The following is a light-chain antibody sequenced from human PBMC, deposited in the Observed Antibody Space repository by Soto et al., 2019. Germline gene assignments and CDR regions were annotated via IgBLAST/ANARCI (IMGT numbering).Light chain of an antibody. Sequence: DIQLTQSPSFLSASVGDRVTITCRASQGISSSLGWYQQKPGKAPKLLIYAASTLHSGVPSRFSGSGSGTEFTLTISSLQPEDFATYYCQQSLSYPFTFGPGTTVDI. J-gene: IGKJ3*01. CDR1: QGISSS. V-gene: IGKV1-9*01. CDR2: AAS. CDR3: QQSLSYPFT.